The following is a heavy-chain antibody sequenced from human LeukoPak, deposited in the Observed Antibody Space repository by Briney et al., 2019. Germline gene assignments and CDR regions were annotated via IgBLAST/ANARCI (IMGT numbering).Heavy chain of an antibody. CDR3: YSYGPFDY. CDR1: GFIFSNSG. Sequence: GGSPRLSCTVSGFIFSNSGMHWVRRAPGKGLEWVAVVWFDGSKTYYGDSVKGRFTISRDNSKNTLYLQMDSLRVDDTAVYRRYSYGPFDYWGQGTLVTVSS. V-gene: IGHV3-33*01. D-gene: IGHD5-18*01. J-gene: IGHJ4*02. CDR2: VWFDGSKT.